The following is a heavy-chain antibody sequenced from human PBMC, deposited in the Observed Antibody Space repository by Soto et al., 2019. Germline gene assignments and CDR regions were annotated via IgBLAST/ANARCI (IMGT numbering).Heavy chain of an antibody. CDR1: GFTFSNYW. V-gene: IGHV3-74*01. CDR3: ARGDCVGGPCYSLAGSFYYYMDV. D-gene: IGHD2-15*01. CDR2: INSDGSVS. J-gene: IGHJ6*03. Sequence: EVQLVESGGGLVQPGGSLRLSCAASGFTFSNYWMYWVRQAPGKGLVWVSRINSDGSVSSYADSVKGRLTISRDNVKNTLYLQMNSLRAEDTAVYYCARGDCVGGPCYSLAGSFYYYMDVWGNGTTVTVS.